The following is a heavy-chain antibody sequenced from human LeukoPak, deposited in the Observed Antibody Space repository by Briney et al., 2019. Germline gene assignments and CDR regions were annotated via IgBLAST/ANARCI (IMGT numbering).Heavy chain of an antibody. Sequence: ETLSLTCTVSGGSISSGGYYWSWVRQAPGKGLEWVSAISGSGGSTYYADSVKGRFTISRDNSKNTLYLQMNSLRAEDTAVYYCAKDPQTYGDYRYNWFDPWGQGTLVTVSS. D-gene: IGHD4-17*01. CDR2: ISGSGGST. V-gene: IGHV3-23*01. CDR3: AKDPQTYGDYRYNWFDP. CDR1: GGSISSGGYY. J-gene: IGHJ5*02.